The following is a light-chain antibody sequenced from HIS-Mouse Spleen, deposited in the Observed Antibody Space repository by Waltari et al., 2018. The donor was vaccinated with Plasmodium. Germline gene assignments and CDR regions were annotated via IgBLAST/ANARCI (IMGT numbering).Light chain of an antibody. Sequence: QSVLTQPPSASWTPGQRVTISCSGSISSIGSNTVNWYQQLPGTAPKPLIYSNNRRPSGVPDRCSGSKSGTSAALAISGLQSEDEADYYCAAWDDSLNGVVFAGGTKLTVL. CDR2: SNN. CDR3: AAWDDSLNGVV. V-gene: IGLV1-44*01. J-gene: IGLJ2*01. CDR1: ISSIGSNT.